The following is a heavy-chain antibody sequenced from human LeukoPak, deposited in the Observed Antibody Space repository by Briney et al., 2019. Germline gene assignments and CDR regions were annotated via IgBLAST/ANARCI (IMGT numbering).Heavy chain of an antibody. CDR3: ARSLIMVRGVIIPDAFDI. J-gene: IGHJ3*02. CDR2: ISSSGSYI. Sequence: GGSLRLSCAASGFTFSGSAMHWVRQASGKGLEWVSSISSSGSYIYYADSVKGRFTISRDNAKNSLYLQMNSLRAEDTAVYYCARSLIMVRGVIIPDAFDIWGQGTMVTVSS. CDR1: GFTFSGSA. D-gene: IGHD3-10*01. V-gene: IGHV3-21*01.